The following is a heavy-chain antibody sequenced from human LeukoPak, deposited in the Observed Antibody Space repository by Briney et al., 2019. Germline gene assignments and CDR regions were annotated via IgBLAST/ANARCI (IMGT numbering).Heavy chain of an antibody. CDR2: IHHFGRT. J-gene: IGHJ4*02. Sequence: PSETLSLTCSLCGDSIISYYWNWLRQSPGKGLEWIGNIHHFGRTEYNSSLRSRVTMFLDSSKNQFSLKLTSVAPTDTAVYYCARGLWTQPGLVPFNYWGQGILVTVSS. V-gene: IGHV4-59*01. D-gene: IGHD5-18*01. CDR3: ARGLWTQPGLVPFNY. CDR1: GDSIISYY.